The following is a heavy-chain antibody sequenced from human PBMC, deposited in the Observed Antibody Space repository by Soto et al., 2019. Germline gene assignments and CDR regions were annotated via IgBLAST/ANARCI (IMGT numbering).Heavy chain of an antibody. CDR3: AKDITNRGYSYMFDY. D-gene: IGHD5-18*01. V-gene: IGHV3-23*01. J-gene: IGHJ4*02. CDR2: ISGSAGSS. Sequence: GSLRLSCAASGFTFNTYVMNWVRQAPGKGLEWVSSISGSAGSSYYADSVKGRFTISRDNSKNTLYLQMNSLRAEDTAVYYCAKDITNRGYSYMFDYWGQGTQVTV. CDR1: GFTFNTYV.